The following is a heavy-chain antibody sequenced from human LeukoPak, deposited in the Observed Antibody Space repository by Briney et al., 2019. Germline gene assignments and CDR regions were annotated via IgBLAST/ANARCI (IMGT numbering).Heavy chain of an antibody. CDR1: GYTFTSYG. Sequence: ASVKVSCKASGYTFTSYGISWVRQAPGQGLEWMGWISAYNGNTNYAQKLQGRVTMTTDTSTSTAYMELRSLRSGDTALYYCARDSVAPSIAAPFDPWGQGTLVTVSS. J-gene: IGHJ5*02. D-gene: IGHD6-6*01. CDR3: ARDSVAPSIAAPFDP. V-gene: IGHV1-18*01. CDR2: ISAYNGNT.